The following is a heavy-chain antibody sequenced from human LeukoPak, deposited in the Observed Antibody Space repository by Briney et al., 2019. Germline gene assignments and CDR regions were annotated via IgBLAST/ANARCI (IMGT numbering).Heavy chain of an antibody. Sequence: GGSLRLSCAASGFTFRSYTMHWVRQAPGKGLEWVAVILYDGRTTNYAESVRGRFTISRENAKNSLYLQMNSLRAGDTAVYYCARDPGGSGKGMDVWGQGTTVTVSS. CDR1: GFTFRSYT. D-gene: IGHD3-10*01. V-gene: IGHV3-30*14. J-gene: IGHJ6*02. CDR3: ARDPGGSGKGMDV. CDR2: ILYDGRTT.